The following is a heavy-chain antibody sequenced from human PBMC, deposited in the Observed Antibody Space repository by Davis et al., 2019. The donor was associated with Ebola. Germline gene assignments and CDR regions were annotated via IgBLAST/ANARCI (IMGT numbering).Heavy chain of an antibody. Sequence: PSETLSLTCAVYGGSFSGYYWSWIRQPPGKGLEWIGEINHSGSTNYNPSLKSRVTISVDTSKNQFSLKLSSVTAADTAVYYCARGEYKEGFDYWGQGTLVTVSS. D-gene: IGHD1-1*01. J-gene: IGHJ4*02. CDR3: ARGEYKEGFDY. V-gene: IGHV4-34*01. CDR1: GGSFSGYY. CDR2: INHSGST.